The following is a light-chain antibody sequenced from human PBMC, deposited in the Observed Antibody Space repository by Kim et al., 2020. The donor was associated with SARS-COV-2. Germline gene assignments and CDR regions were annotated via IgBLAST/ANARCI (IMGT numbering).Light chain of an antibody. J-gene: IGLJ3*02. CDR3: SALDSSLSARV. Sequence: QAGLTQPPSVSKGLRQTATLTCTGNSNIVGNQGAAWLQQHQGHPPKLLSYRNNNRPSGISERFSASRSGNTASLTITGLQPEVEADYYCSALDSSLSARVFGGGTQLTVL. V-gene: IGLV10-54*02. CDR1: SNIVGNQG. CDR2: RNN.